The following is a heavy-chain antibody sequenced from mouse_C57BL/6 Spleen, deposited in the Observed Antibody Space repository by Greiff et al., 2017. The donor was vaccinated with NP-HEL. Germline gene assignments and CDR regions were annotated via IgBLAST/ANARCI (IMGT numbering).Heavy chain of an antibody. D-gene: IGHD1-1*01. CDR2: ISDGGSYT. Sequence: DVMLVESGGGLVKPGGSLKLSCAASGFTFSSYAMSWVRQTPEKRLEWVATISDGGSYTYYPDNVKGRFTISRDNAKNNLYLQMSHLKSEDTAMYYCARDHLCSVATDYFDYWGQGTTLTVSS. CDR3: ARDHLCSVATDYFDY. CDR1: GFTFSSYA. J-gene: IGHJ2*01. V-gene: IGHV5-4*03.